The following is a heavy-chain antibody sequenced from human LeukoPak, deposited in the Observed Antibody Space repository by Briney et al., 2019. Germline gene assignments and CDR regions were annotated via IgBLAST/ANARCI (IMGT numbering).Heavy chain of an antibody. D-gene: IGHD2-2*02. V-gene: IGHV3-7*04. J-gene: IGHJ4*02. CDR2: INHDGSQI. CDR1: GFTFSSSY. Sequence: GGSLRLSCAASGFTFSSSYMNWVRHIPGKGLEWVANINHDGSQIYHVDSVKGRFTISRDNDKNSLYLQMNSLRAEDTAVYYCAKGLYMGGQGTLVTVSS. CDR3: AKGLYM.